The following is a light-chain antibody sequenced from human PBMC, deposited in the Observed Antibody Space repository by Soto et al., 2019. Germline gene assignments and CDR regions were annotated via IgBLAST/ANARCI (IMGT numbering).Light chain of an antibody. V-gene: IGKV1-12*01. CDR3: KTADIFQLT. Sequence: DIQMTQFPSSVSASVGDRVTITCRASQPLGAWLAWYQQKPGKAPKLLIYATSTLESGVPSRFSGSGSGTEFTLTISSLQPADFATYYCKTADIFQLTFGGGTRVEIK. J-gene: IGKJ4*01. CDR1: QPLGAW. CDR2: ATS.